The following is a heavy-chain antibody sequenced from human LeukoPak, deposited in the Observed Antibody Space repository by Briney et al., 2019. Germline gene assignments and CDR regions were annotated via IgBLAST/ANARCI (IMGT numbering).Heavy chain of an antibody. CDR3: ARGVCGGDCYSNY. Sequence: GGSLRLSCATSGFAFSDYWMHWVRQAPGKGLEWVAVISYDGSNKYYADSVKGRFTISRDNSKNTLYLQMNSLRAEDTAVYYCARGVCGGDCYSNYWGQGTLVTVSS. V-gene: IGHV3-30*19. CDR1: GFAFSDYW. J-gene: IGHJ4*02. CDR2: ISYDGSNK. D-gene: IGHD2-21*02.